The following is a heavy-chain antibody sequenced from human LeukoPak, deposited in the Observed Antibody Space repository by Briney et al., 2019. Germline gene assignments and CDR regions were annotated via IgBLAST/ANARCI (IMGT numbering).Heavy chain of an antibody. CDR2: ISSSGSII. J-gene: IGHJ4*02. V-gene: IGHV3-48*03. CDR3: ARDPIDF. Sequence: PGGSLRLSCAASEFTFSSYGINWVCQAPGKGLEWVSYISSSGSIIYYSDSVKGRFTISRDNAKNSLFLQMNSLRAEDTAVYYCARDPIDFWGQGTLVTVSS. CDR1: EFTFSSYG.